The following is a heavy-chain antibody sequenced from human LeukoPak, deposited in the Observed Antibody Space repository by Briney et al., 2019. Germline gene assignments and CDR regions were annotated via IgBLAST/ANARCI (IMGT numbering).Heavy chain of an antibody. CDR3: ARDVVAARGSFDY. V-gene: IGHV4-4*07. D-gene: IGHD2-2*01. CDR2: IYTSGST. J-gene: IGHJ4*02. Sequence: SETLSLTCTVSGDSISGFYWSWIRQAAGKGLEWIGHIYTSGSTNYNPSLKSRVTMSVDMSKNQCSLKRRSVTAADTAVYYCARDVVAARGSFDYWGQGTLVTVSS. CDR1: GDSISGFY.